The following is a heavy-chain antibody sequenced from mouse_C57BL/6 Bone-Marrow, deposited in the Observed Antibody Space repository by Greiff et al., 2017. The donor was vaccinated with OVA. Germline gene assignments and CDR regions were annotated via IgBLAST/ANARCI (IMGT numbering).Heavy chain of an antibody. J-gene: IGHJ1*03. Sequence: EVQLQQSVAELVRPGASVKLSCTASGFNIKNTYMHWVKQRPEQGLEWIGRIDPANGNTKYDPKFPGQATITADTSSNTAYLQLSSLTSEDTAIYYCARTYGSSSYWYFDVWGTGTTVTVSS. CDR2: IDPANGNT. V-gene: IGHV14-3*01. CDR1: GFNIKNTY. D-gene: IGHD1-1*01. CDR3: ARTYGSSSYWYFDV.